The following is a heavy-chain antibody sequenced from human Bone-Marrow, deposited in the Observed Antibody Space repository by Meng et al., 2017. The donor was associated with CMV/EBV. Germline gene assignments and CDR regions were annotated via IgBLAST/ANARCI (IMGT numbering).Heavy chain of an antibody. V-gene: IGHV3-15*01. Sequence: GESLKISCAASAFIFSDPYMDWFRQAPGKGLEWIGRIKSISDGGTTDYDAPVKGRFVISRDDSKNMLNLQMNSLEPEDTAVYYCSTDNPGFVEWLGGNSFDIWGQGTRVTVSS. CDR2: IKSISDGGTT. CDR1: AFIFSDPY. D-gene: IGHD3-3*01. CDR3: STDNPGFVEWLGGNSFDI. J-gene: IGHJ3*02.